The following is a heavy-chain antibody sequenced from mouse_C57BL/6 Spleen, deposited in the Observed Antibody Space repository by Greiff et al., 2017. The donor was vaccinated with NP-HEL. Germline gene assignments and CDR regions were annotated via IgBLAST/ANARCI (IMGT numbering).Heavy chain of an antibody. D-gene: IGHD1-1*01. CDR2: IHPNSGST. V-gene: IGHV1-64*01. J-gene: IGHJ4*01. CDR3: ARQCGSSLYYAMDD. Sequence: QVQLQQPGAELVKPGASVKFSCKASGYTFTSYWMHWVKQRPGQGLEWIGMIHPNSGSTNYNEKFKGKATLTVVQSSSTAYMQLSSLTSEDSAVYYCARQCGSSLYYAMDDWGKGTSVTVAS. CDR1: GYTFTSYW.